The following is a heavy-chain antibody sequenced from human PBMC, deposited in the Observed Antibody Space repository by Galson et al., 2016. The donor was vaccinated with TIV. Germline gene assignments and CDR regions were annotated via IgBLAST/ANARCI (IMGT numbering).Heavy chain of an antibody. V-gene: IGHV1-8*01. Sequence: SVKVSCKASGYTFTSYDIHWVRQATGQGLEWMGWMNPNSANTGFAQKFQGRVTMTRNTSITTTYMELSSLRSEDTAVYYCARGPRDYSDSLGFDWYCDLWGRGTLLTVSS. CDR1: GYTFTSYD. D-gene: IGHD3-22*01. CDR2: MNPNSANT. J-gene: IGHJ2*01. CDR3: ARGPRDYSDSLGFDWYCDL.